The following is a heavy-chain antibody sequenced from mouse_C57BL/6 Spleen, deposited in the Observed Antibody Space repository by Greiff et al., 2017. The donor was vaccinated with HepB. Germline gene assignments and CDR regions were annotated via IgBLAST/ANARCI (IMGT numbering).Heavy chain of an antibody. CDR1: GYSITSGYY. V-gene: IGHV3-6*01. D-gene: IGHD1-1*01. Sequence: EVKLVESGPGLVKPSQSLSLTCSVTGYSITSGYYWNWIRQFPGNKLEWMGYISYDGSNNSNPSLKNRISITRDTSKNQFFLKLNSVTTEDTATYYCARDYYGSSYGYWGQGTLVTVSA. CDR2: ISYDGSN. J-gene: IGHJ3*01. CDR3: ARDYYGSSYGY.